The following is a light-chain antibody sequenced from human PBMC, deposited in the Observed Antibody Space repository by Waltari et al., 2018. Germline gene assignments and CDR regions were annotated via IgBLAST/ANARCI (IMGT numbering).Light chain of an antibody. CDR1: QSVASN. Sequence: EIVMTQSPATLSVSPGDRATPSCRASQSVASNLAWYQQKPGQAPRLLIYGASTGATGIPARFSGSGSGTDFTLTISSLQSEDFAVYYCQQYNDWPFTFGPGTKVDFK. V-gene: IGKV3-15*01. CDR3: QQYNDWPFT. CDR2: GAS. J-gene: IGKJ3*01.